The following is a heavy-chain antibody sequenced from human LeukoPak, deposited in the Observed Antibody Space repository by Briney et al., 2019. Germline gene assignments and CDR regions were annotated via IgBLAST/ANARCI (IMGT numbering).Heavy chain of an antibody. CDR2: SYHSRST. V-gene: IGHV4-30-2*01. Sequence: SETLSLTCAVSGDSISSGGYSWSWIRQPPGKGLEWIGYSYHSRSTYYNPSLKSRVTISVDRSKNQFTLKLSSETAADTAVYYCAREKGTITMVRGNWFDPWGQGTLVTVSS. CDR1: GDSISSGGYS. CDR3: AREKGTITMVRGNWFDP. D-gene: IGHD3-10*01. J-gene: IGHJ5*02.